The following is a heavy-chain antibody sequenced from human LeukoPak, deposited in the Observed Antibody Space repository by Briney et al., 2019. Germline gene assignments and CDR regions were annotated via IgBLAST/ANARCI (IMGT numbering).Heavy chain of an antibody. V-gene: IGHV4-59*01. J-gene: IGHJ3*02. D-gene: IGHD5-12*01. CDR2: IYYSGST. CDR1: GGSISSYS. CDR3: GRADIVASIGVRDSFDN. Sequence: PSETLSLTCTVSGGSISSYSWNWIRQPPGKGLEWVGYIYYSGSTNYNPSLKSRVTISVDTTKNQLSLQLSCVTAADTAVYYYGRADIVASIGVRDSFDNWGQGTMVTVSS.